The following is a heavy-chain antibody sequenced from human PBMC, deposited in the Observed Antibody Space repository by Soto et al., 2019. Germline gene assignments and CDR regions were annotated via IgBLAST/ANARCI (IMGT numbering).Heavy chain of an antibody. Sequence: EVQLVESGGGLVQPGGSLRLSCAASGFTFRSYSMHWVRQAPGKGLKWLSYISSESTTIYYTDSVKGRFNISRDNAKNSLYLQMNSLRDEDTAVYYCAREPSGGDDYPDPRESWGQGTLVTVSS. CDR2: ISSESTTI. CDR3: AREPSGGDDYPDPRES. CDR1: GFTFRSYS. V-gene: IGHV3-48*02. D-gene: IGHD4-17*01. J-gene: IGHJ5*02.